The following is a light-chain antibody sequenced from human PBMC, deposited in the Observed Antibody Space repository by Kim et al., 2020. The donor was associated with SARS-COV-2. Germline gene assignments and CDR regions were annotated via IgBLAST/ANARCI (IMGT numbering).Light chain of an antibody. J-gene: IGLJ2*01. CDR1: RLGEKY. CDR2: QDT. Sequence: SVSAGQTANITCSGDRLGEKYVCWYQQKPGQSPVVVIYQDTQRPSGIPERFSGSNSGNTATLIISGTQASDEAEYYCQVWASTTTVFGGGTKVTVL. CDR3: QVWASTTTV. V-gene: IGLV3-1*01.